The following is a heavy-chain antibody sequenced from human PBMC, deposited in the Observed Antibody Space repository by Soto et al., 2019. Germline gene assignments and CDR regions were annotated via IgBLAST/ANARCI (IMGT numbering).Heavy chain of an antibody. CDR3: AREAYYYHGSGYYPQAFDI. J-gene: IGHJ3*02. V-gene: IGHV1-18*04. CDR2: ISAYNGNT. CDR1: GYTFTSYG. Sequence: ASVKVSCKASGYTFTSYGISWVRQAPGQGLEWMGWISAYNGNTNYAQKLQGRVTMTTDTSTSTAYMELRSLRSDDTAVYYCAREAYYYHGSGYYPQAFDIGGQGTIVTVSS. D-gene: IGHD3-22*01.